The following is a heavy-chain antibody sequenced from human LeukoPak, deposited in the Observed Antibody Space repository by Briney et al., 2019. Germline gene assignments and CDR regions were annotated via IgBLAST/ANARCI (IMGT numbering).Heavy chain of an antibody. J-gene: IGHJ5*02. CDR2: ISSSSSYI. V-gene: IGHV3-21*04. D-gene: IGHD4-17*01. CDR3: TRPVRTVTTVREWFDP. Sequence: GGSLRLSCAASGFTFSSYSMNWVRQAPGKGLEWVSSISSSSSYIYYADSVKGRFTISRDNAKNSLYLQMNSLKTEDTAVYYCTRPVRTVTTVREWFDPWGQGTLVTVSS. CDR1: GFTFSSYS.